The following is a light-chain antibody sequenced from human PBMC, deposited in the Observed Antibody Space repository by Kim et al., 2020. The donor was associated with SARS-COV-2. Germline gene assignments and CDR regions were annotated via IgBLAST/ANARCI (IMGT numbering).Light chain of an antibody. CDR1: SLRSYY. Sequence: SSELTQDPAVSVALGQTVRITCQGDSLRSYYATWYQQKPGQAPIVVIYGKNNRPSGIPDRFSGSSSGNTASLTITGTQAGDEADYYCNSRDSNDNLVFGGGTQLTVL. CDR2: GKN. CDR3: NSRDSNDNLV. J-gene: IGLJ2*01. V-gene: IGLV3-19*01.